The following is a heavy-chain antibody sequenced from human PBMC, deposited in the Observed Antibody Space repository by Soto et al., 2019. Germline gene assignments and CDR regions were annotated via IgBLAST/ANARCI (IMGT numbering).Heavy chain of an antibody. V-gene: IGHV1-3*01. CDR1: GYTFTSYA. J-gene: IGHJ6*02. Sequence: ASVKVSCKASGYTFTSYAMHWVRQAPGQRVEWMGWINAGNGNTKYSQKFQGRVTITRDTSASTAYMELSSLRSEDTAVYYCARVQICSSTSCYGSGGYGMDVWGQGTTVTVSS. CDR2: INAGNGNT. CDR3: ARVQICSSTSCYGSGGYGMDV. D-gene: IGHD2-2*01.